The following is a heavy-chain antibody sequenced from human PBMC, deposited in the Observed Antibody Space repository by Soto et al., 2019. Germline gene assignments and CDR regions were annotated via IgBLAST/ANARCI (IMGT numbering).Heavy chain of an antibody. CDR1: GGTFSSYA. V-gene: IGHV1-69*13. D-gene: IGHD2-2*02. J-gene: IGHJ6*02. CDR3: ARDLRGYCSSTSCYKYYGMDV. Sequence: ASVKVSCKASGGTFSSYAISWVRQAPGQGLEWMGGIIPIFGTANYAQKFQGRVTITADESTGTAYMELSSLRSEDTAVYYCARDLRGYCSSTSCYKYYGMDVWGQGTTVTVSS. CDR2: IIPIFGTA.